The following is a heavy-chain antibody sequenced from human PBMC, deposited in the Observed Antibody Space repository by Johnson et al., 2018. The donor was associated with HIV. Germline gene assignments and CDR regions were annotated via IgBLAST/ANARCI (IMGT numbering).Heavy chain of an antibody. CDR1: GFTFSTYG. CDR3: AKARGTAPRGSSVFDI. D-gene: IGHD5-18*01. J-gene: IGHJ3*02. V-gene: IGHV3-33*06. CDR2: IWYDGSNK. Sequence: VQLVESGGGVVQPGRSMRLSCAASGFTFSTYGMHWVRQAPGKGLEWVALIWYDGSNKYYADSVKGRFTISRDNSKNTLYLQMNSLRAEDTAVYYCAKARGTAPRGSSVFDIWGQGTMVTVS.